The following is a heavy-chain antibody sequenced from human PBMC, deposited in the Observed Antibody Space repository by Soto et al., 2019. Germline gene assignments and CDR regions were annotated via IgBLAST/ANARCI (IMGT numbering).Heavy chain of an antibody. D-gene: IGHD2-21*01. Sequence: PGGSLRLSCAASGFTFSSYWMSWVRQTPGKGLEWVAVIWYDGNNKYYADSVKGRFTISRDNSKNTLYLQMNSLRAEDTAVYYCARGLWGMDVWGQGTTVTVSS. CDR2: IWYDGNNK. CDR3: ARGLWGMDV. V-gene: IGHV3-33*08. J-gene: IGHJ6*02. CDR1: GFTFSSYW.